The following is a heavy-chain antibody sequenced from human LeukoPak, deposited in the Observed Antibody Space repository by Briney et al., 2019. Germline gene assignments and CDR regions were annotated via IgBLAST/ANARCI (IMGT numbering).Heavy chain of an antibody. CDR2: IIPIFDTA. CDR1: GGTFSSYA. J-gene: IGHJ3*02. D-gene: IGHD4-23*01. Sequence: SVKVSCKASGGTFSSYAISWVRQAPGQGLEWMGGIIPIFDTANYAQKFQGRVTITADESTSTAYMELSSLRSEDTAVYYCARDPLSYGGNSDAFDIWGQGTMVTVSS. V-gene: IGHV1-69*13. CDR3: ARDPLSYGGNSDAFDI.